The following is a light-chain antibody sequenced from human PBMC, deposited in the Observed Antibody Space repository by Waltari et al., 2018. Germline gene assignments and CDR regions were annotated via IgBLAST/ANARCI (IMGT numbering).Light chain of an antibody. CDR1: QRVLNSSNNKNY. V-gene: IGKV4-1*01. Sequence: DIVMTQSPDSLAVSLGERATINCKSSQRVLNSSNNKNYLAWYQQKPGKAPKLLIYAASSLQSGVPSRFSGSGSGTDFTLTISSLQPEDFATYYCQQSYSTPYTFGQGTKLEIK. CDR3: QQSYSTPYT. J-gene: IGKJ2*01. CDR2: AAS.